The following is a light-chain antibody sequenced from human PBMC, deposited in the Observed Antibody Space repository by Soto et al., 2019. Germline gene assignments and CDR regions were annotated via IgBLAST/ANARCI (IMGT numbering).Light chain of an antibody. CDR2: DST. CDR1: QSIHTS. V-gene: IGKV3-11*01. Sequence: VLTQSPATLSLSPVERATLSCRASQSIHTSLAWYQQKSGKPPRLVIYDSTLRANGVPSRFSGSGSGTEFTLTINSLQPDDFATYYCQQYHIYSGTFGQGTKVDIK. J-gene: IGKJ1*01. CDR3: QQYHIYSGT.